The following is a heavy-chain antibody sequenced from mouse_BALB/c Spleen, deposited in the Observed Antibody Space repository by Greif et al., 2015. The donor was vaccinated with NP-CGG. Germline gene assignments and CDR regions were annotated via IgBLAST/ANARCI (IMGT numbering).Heavy chain of an antibody. J-gene: IGHJ4*01. CDR3: ARSQDAMDY. V-gene: IGHV1-7*01. CDR2: INPSTGYT. Sequence: VQLQESGAELAKPGASVKMSCKASGYTFTSYWMHWVKQRPGQGLEWIGYINPSTGYTEYNQKSKDKATLTADKSSSTAYMQLSSLTSEDSAVYYCARSQDAMDYWGQGTSVTVSS. CDR1: GYTFTSYW.